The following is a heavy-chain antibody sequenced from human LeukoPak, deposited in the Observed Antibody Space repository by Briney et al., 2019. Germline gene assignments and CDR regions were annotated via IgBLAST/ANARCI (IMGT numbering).Heavy chain of an antibody. CDR2: ISWNSGSI. V-gene: IGHV3-9*01. D-gene: IGHD5-12*01. CDR3: AREIDIAPTV. CDR1: GFTFDDYA. Sequence: GGSLRLSCAASGFTFDDYAMHWVRQAPGKGLEWVSGISWNSGSIGYADPVKGRFTISRDNAKNSLYLQMNSLRAEDTAVYYCAREIDIAPTVWGQGTLVTVSS. J-gene: IGHJ4*02.